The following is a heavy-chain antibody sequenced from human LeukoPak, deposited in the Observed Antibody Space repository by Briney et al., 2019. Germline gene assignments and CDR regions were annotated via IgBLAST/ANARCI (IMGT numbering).Heavy chain of an antibody. CDR1: GFTFSSYA. Sequence: GGSLRLSCAASGFTFSSYAMSWVRQAPGKGLEWVSAISGSGGSTYYADSVKGRFTISRDNSKNTLYLQMNSLRAEDTAVYYCAKDAIAVTGRSWYFALWGRGTLVTVPS. CDR2: ISGSGGST. V-gene: IGHV3-23*01. J-gene: IGHJ2*01. D-gene: IGHD6-19*01. CDR3: AKDAIAVTGRSWYFAL.